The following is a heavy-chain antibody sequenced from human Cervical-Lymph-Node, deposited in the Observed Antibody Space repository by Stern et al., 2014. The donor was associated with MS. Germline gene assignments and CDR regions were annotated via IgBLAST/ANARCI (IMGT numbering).Heavy chain of an antibody. V-gene: IGHV3-74*02. Sequence: QLVQSGGGIVQPGGSLMISCVASGFNFRTYWMHWVRQGPGKGLEWVSRINGDGTVSTYADSVRGRFTISRNNANNTMSLQLDNLRVEDTAIYYCASAYRESWGQGTLVTVST. CDR1: GFNFRTYW. CDR2: INGDGTVS. J-gene: IGHJ4*02. D-gene: IGHD1-1*01. CDR3: ASAYRES.